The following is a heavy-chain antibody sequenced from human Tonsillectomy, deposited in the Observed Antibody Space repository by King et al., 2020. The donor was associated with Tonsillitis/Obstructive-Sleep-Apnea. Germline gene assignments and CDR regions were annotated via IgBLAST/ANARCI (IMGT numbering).Heavy chain of an antibody. CDR1: GFTFSDYY. Sequence: VQLVESGGGLVKPGGSLRLSCAASGFTFSDYYMSWIRQAPGKGLEWVSYISSSSSYTNYADSVKGRFTISRDNAKNSLYLQMNSLRAEDTAVYYCARAEVPAGKTFSYYYYMDVWGKGTTVTVSS. D-gene: IGHD2-2*01. CDR2: ISSSSSYT. CDR3: ARAEVPAGKTFSYYYYMDV. J-gene: IGHJ6*03. V-gene: IGHV3-11*05.